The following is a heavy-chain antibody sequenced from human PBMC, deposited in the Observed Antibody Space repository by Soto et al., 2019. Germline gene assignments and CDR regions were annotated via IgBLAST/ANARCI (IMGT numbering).Heavy chain of an antibody. CDR2: ISSSSGST. D-gene: IGHD1-26*01. Sequence: EVQLVESGGGLVQPGGSLRLSCAASGFSFRGYGLTWVRQAPGKGLEWVSAISSSSGSTFYADSVKGRFIISRDDSKNTLYLETNSRSTADRTAAQGTLVNYYFPDPEYWGQGSLVAACS. J-gene: IGHJ4*02. CDR1: GFSFRGYG. V-gene: IGHV3-23*04. CDR3: TLVNYYFPDPEY.